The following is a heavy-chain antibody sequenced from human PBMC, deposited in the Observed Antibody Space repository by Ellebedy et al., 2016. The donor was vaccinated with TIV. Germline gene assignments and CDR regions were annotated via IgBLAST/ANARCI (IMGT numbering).Heavy chain of an antibody. CDR1: GYTFTGYY. CDR2: INPNSGGT. CDR3: ARDTFYSSGCPDY. D-gene: IGHD6-19*01. Sequence: ASVKVSCXASGYTFTGYYMHWVRQAPGQGLEWMGWINPNSGGTNYAQKFQGRVTMTRDTSISTAYMELSRLRSDDTAVYYCARDTFYSSGCPDYWGQGTLVTVSS. V-gene: IGHV1-2*02. J-gene: IGHJ4*02.